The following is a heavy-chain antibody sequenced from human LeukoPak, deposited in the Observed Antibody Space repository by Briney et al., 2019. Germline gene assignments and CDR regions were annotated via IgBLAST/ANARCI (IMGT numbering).Heavy chain of an antibody. V-gene: IGHV4-30-2*01. CDR3: ARSFQSCTFDY. CDR1: GGSISSGGYY. J-gene: IGHJ4*02. Sequence: SQTLSLTCTVSGGSISSGGYYWSWIRQPPGKGLEWIGYIYHSGSTYYNPSLKSRVTISVDRSKNQFSLKLSSVTAADTAVYYCARSFQSCTFDYWGQGTLVTVSS. CDR2: IYHSGST. D-gene: IGHD2-8*01.